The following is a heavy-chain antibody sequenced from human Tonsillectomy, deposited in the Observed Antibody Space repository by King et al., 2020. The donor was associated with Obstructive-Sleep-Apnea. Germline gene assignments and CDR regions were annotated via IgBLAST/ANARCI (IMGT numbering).Heavy chain of an antibody. J-gene: IGHJ6*02. V-gene: IGHV1-2*02. CDR1: GYTFSDYY. D-gene: IGHD2-2*01. CDR3: ARMKVVPTGRDSFYYYGMDV. Sequence: VQLVQSGAEVKKPGASVNVSCKASGYTFSDYYMHWVRQAPGQGLEWMGWINPNSGDTNYAQKFLGRVTMTRDTSISTAYMELRSLRSDDTAVYYCARMKVVPTGRDSFYYYGMDVWGQGTTVTVSS. CDR2: INPNSGDT.